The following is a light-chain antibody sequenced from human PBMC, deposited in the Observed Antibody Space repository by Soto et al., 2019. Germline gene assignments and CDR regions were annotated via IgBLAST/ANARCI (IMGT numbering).Light chain of an antibody. CDR3: KLSYSTSV. J-gene: IGKJ2*01. V-gene: IGKV1-39*01. Sequence: IQMPQSPCCLSASVGDRVTITCRASQSIRSYLNWYQQKPGKAPQLLSYAACSLQSRVPTRFSGTGSGTEFTLTISSLQPEDFATYYCKLSYSTSVFGQGTKLAIK. CDR1: QSIRSY. CDR2: AAC.